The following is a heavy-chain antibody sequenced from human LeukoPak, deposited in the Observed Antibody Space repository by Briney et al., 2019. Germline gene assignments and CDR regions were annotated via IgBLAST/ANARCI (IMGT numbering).Heavy chain of an antibody. CDR3: ARGYCSSTSCYLGLVWFDP. V-gene: IGHV3-74*01. D-gene: IGHD2-2*01. Sequence: GGSLRLSCAAPGFTFSRYWMPWVRQAPGKGLVWVSRIKSDGSSTFYADSVKGRFTISRDNAKNSLYLQMNSLRAEDTAVYYCARGYCSSTSCYLGLVWFDPWGQGTLVTVSS. CDR1: GFTFSRYW. J-gene: IGHJ5*02. CDR2: IKSDGSST.